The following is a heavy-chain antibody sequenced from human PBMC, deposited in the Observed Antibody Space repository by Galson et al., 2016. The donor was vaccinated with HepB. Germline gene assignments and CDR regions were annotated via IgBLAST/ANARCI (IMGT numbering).Heavy chain of an antibody. CDR2: ISSRSTHT. J-gene: IGHJ4*02. Sequence: SLRLSCAASGFTFDDYYMSWIRQAPGKGLEWVSYISSRSTHTNYADSVKGRFTISRDNAKNSLYLQMNSLRAEDTAVYYCARDRIVPAASDYWGQGTLVTVSS. CDR3: ARDRIVPAASDY. V-gene: IGHV3-11*06. CDR1: GFTFDDYY. D-gene: IGHD2-2*01.